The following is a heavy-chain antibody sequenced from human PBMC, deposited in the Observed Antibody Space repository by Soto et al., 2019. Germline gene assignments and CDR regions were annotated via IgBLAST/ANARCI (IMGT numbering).Heavy chain of an antibody. CDR1: GGTFSNYT. CDR2: IIPILGIA. D-gene: IGHD5-12*01. CDR3: ARSPSTPEYSYVNIVATTHFDY. V-gene: IGHV1-69*02. Sequence: GASVKVSCKASGGTFSNYTIIWVRQAPGQGLEWMGRIIPILGIAKYAQKFQGRVTITADKSTSTAYMELSSLRSEDTAVYYCARSPSTPEYSYVNIVATTHFDYWGQGTLVTVSS. J-gene: IGHJ4*02.